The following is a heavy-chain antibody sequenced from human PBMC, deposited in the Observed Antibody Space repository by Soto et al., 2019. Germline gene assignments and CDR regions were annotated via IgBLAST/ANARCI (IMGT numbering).Heavy chain of an antibody. CDR3: ARHGYCSTTSCYGSYYYMDV. CDR2: IYYSGST. CDR1: GGSISDSSYY. Sequence: QLQLQESGPGLVKPSETLSLTCTVSGGSISDSSYYWGWIRQPPGKGLEWIGSIYYSGSTYYNPSLKSRVTLSVDTSKNQFSLKLSSVTAADTAVYYCARHGYCSTTSCYGSYYYMDVWGKGTTVTVSS. J-gene: IGHJ6*03. D-gene: IGHD2-2*03. V-gene: IGHV4-39*01.